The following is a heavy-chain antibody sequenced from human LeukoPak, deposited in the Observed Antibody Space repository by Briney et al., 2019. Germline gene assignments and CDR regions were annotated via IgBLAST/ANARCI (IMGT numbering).Heavy chain of an antibody. CDR3: ARVLYYDSSDDAFNI. V-gene: IGHV1-2*02. J-gene: IGHJ3*02. CDR1: GYTFTGYY. CDR2: INPNSGGT. Sequence: ASVNVSCKASGYTFTGYYMHWVRQAPGQGLEWMGWINPNSGGTNYAQKFQGRVTMTRDTSISTAYMGLSRLRSDDTAVYYCARVLYYDSSDDAFNIWGQGTMVTVSS. D-gene: IGHD3-22*01.